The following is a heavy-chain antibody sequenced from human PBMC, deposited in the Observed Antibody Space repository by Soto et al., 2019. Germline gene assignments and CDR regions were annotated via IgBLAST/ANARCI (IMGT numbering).Heavy chain of an antibody. CDR1: GFTFSSYG. CDR2: ISYGGSNK. V-gene: IGHV3-30*18. CDR3: AKVNSHDILTDYYYYYGMDV. Sequence: SLRLSCAASGFTFSSYGMHWVRQAPGKGLEWVAVISYGGSNKYYADSVKGRFTISRDNSKNTLYLQMNSLRAEDTAVYYCAKVNSHDILTDYYYYYGMDVWGQGTTVTVSS. D-gene: IGHD3-9*01. J-gene: IGHJ6*02.